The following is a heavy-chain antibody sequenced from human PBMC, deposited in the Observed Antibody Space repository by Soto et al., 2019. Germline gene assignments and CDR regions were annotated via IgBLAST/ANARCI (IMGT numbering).Heavy chain of an antibody. CDR1: GFTFGSYW. CDR3: ARGRSGTYALDY. V-gene: IGHV3-74*01. CDR2: LNSDGSTT. J-gene: IGHJ4*02. Sequence: GGSLRLSCAASGFTFGSYWMHWVRQAPGKGLAWASRLNSDGSTTNYADSVKGRFTISRDNAKNTVFLQMNSPRVEDTAVYYCARGRSGTYALDYWGQGILVTVSS. D-gene: IGHD1-26*01.